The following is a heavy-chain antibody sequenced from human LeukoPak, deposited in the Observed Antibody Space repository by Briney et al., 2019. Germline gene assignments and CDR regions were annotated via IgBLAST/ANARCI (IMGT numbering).Heavy chain of an antibody. Sequence: GGSLRLSCAASGFTFSSYEMNWVRQAPGKGLEWVSYISSSSYTIYYADSVKGRFTISRDNAKNSLYLQMNSLRAEDTAVYYCAIITGTTADAFDIWGQGTMVTVSS. CDR1: GFTFSSYE. J-gene: IGHJ3*02. CDR2: ISSSSYTI. V-gene: IGHV3-48*03. D-gene: IGHD1-20*01. CDR3: AIITGTTADAFDI.